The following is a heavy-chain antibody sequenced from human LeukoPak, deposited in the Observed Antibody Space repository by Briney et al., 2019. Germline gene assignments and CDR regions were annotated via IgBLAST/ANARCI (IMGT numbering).Heavy chain of an antibody. V-gene: IGHV4-59*08. D-gene: IGHD3-22*01. CDR3: ARHGTDYYDSSGYYLFDY. J-gene: IGHJ4*02. Sequence: SETLSLTCTASGGSISSYYWSWIRQPPGKGLEWIGYIYYSGSTNYNPSLKSRVTISADTSKNQFSLKLSSVTAADTAVYYCARHGTDYYDSSGYYLFDYWGQGTLVTVSS. CDR2: IYYSGST. CDR1: GGSISSYY.